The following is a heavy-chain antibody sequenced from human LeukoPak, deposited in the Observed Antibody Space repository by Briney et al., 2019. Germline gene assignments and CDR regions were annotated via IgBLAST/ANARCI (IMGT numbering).Heavy chain of an antibody. CDR2: ISSSGSTI. J-gene: IGHJ4*02. Sequence: GGSLRLSCAASGFTFSDYYMSWIRQAPGKGLEWVSYISSSGSTIYYADSVKGRFTISRDNSKNTLYLQMNSLRAEDTAVYCCAKSSSWYSSYFDYWGQGTLVTVSS. CDR1: GFTFSDYY. D-gene: IGHD6-13*01. V-gene: IGHV3-11*01. CDR3: AKSSSWYSSYFDY.